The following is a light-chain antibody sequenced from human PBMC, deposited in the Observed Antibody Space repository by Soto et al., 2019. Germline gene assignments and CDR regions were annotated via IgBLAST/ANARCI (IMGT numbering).Light chain of an antibody. Sequence: AIQMTQSPSSLSASVGDSVTITCRASQAIRNDLGWYQQKPGKAPKLLIYAASTLQGGVSSRFSGSGSGTDFTLTISSLQPEDFATYYCLQDYHYRHNFGQGTKVDIK. CDR1: QAIRND. CDR3: LQDYHYRHN. CDR2: AAS. J-gene: IGKJ2*01. V-gene: IGKV1-6*01.